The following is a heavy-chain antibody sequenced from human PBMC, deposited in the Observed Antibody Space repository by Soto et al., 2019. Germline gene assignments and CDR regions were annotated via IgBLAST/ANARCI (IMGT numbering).Heavy chain of an antibody. J-gene: IGHJ4*02. CDR2: ISYDGSNK. CDR3: ARDDSRGWHYQGLSDY. Sequence: GGSLRLSCAASGFTFSSYGMHWVRQAPGKGLEWVAVISYDGSNKYYADSVKGRFTISRDNSKNTLYLQMNSLRAEDTAVYYCARDDSRGWHYQGLSDYWGQGILVTVAS. D-gene: IGHD6-19*01. CDR1: GFTFSSYG. V-gene: IGHV3-30*03.